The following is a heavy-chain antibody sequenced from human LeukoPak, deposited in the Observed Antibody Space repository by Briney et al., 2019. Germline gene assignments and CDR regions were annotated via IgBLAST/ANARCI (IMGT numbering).Heavy chain of an antibody. J-gene: IGHJ4*02. Sequence: PSETLSLTCAVSAYSISSGYYWGWIRQPPGKGLEWIGSIYHSGNTCYNPSLKSRVTISVDTSKNQFSLKLSSVTAADTAVYYCARVGATIPGDYWGQGTLVTVSS. CDR2: IYHSGNT. CDR3: ARVGATIPGDY. D-gene: IGHD1-26*01. CDR1: AYSISSGYY. V-gene: IGHV4-38-2*01.